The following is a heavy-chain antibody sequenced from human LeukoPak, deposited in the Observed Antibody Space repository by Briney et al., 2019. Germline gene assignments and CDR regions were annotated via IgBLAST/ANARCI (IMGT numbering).Heavy chain of an antibody. CDR3: ARDLVGRASCYRH. CDR2: ISSSSSYI. D-gene: IGHD2-2*01. CDR1: GFTFSSYA. J-gene: IGHJ4*02. Sequence: PGGPLRLSCAASGFTFSSYAMSWVRQAPGKGLEWVSSISSSSSYIYYADSVKGRFTISRDNAKNSLYLQMNSLRAEDTAVYYCARDLVGRASCYRHWGQGTLVTVSS. V-gene: IGHV3-21*01.